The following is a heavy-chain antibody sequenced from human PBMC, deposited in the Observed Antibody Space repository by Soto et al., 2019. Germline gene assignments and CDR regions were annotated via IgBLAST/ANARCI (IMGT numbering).Heavy chain of an antibody. CDR1: GFSLTTRGVG. CDR2: IYWDDDK. CDR3: AHTLDYGRKGLGY. Sequence: QITLKESGPTLVKPTQTLTLTCSFSGFSLTTRGVGVGWIRQPPGKALEWLALIYWDDDKRSSPSLKNLLTLTKDTFNNQVVLTITYMDPVDTATYYCAHTLDYGRKGLGYWGQGALVTVTS. J-gene: IGHJ4*02. D-gene: IGHD4-17*01. V-gene: IGHV2-5*02.